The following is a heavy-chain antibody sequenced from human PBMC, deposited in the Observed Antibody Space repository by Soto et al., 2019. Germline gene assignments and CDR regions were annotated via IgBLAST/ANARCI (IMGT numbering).Heavy chain of an antibody. CDR3: TRVGGYYGDYPNFDY. CDR2: IYYTGST. V-gene: IGHV4-59*01. D-gene: IGHD4-17*01. Sequence: SETLSLTCTVSGSSIRPYYWSWIRQPPGKGLEWIGYIYYTGSTKYNPSLKSRVTISLGTSRNQLSLKLSSVTAADTAVYYCTRVGGYYGDYPNFDYWGPGTLVTVSS. J-gene: IGHJ4*02. CDR1: GSSIRPYY.